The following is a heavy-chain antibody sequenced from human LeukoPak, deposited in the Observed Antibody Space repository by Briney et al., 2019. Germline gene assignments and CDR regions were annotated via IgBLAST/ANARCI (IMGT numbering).Heavy chain of an antibody. V-gene: IGHV1-2*02. CDR1: GYTFTGYY. CDR3: ARGPQWWLRLLIEGSYFDY. CDR2: INPNSGGT. Sequence: ASVKVSCKASGYTFTGYYMHWVRQAPGQGLGWMGWINPNSGGTNYAQKFQGRVTMTRDTSISTAYMELSRLRSDDTAVYYCARGPQWWLRLLIEGSYFDYWGQGTLVTVSS. D-gene: IGHD5-12*01. J-gene: IGHJ4*02.